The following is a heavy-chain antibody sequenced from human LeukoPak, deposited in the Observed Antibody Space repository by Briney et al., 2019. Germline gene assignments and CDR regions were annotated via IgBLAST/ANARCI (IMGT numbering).Heavy chain of an antibody. Sequence: GESLKISCKGSGYTFTSYYMHWVRQAPGQGLEWMGIINPSGGSTSYTQKFQGRVTMTRDTSTSTVYMELSSLRSEDTAVYYCARSSSGHDSSGYYYEGYFDYWGQGTLVTVSS. J-gene: IGHJ4*02. CDR2: INPSGGST. D-gene: IGHD3-22*01. CDR1: GYTFTSYY. CDR3: ARSSSGHDSSGYYYEGYFDY. V-gene: IGHV1-46*01.